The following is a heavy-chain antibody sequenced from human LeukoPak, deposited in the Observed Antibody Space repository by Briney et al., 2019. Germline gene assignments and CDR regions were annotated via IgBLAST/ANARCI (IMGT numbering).Heavy chain of an antibody. CDR3: ARRGPDILTGYLSYYFDY. D-gene: IGHD3-9*01. CDR1: GFTFSSYW. Sequence: GGSLRLSCAASGFTFSSYWMSWVHQAPGKGLEWVANIKQDGSEKHYVDSVKGRFTISRDNAKNSLYLQMNSLRAEDTAVYYCARRGPDILTGYLSYYFDYWGQGTLVTVSS. J-gene: IGHJ4*02. V-gene: IGHV3-7*01. CDR2: IKQDGSEK.